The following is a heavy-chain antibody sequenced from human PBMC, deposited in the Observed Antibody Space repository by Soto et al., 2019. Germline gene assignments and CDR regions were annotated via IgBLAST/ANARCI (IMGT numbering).Heavy chain of an antibody. CDR2: IYWDDDK. J-gene: IGHJ3*02. CDR1: GFSLSTSGVG. V-gene: IGHV2-5*02. D-gene: IGHD3-3*01. CDR3: ARNTIFGVLYAFDI. Sequence: QITLKESGPTLVKPTQTLTLTCTFSGFSLSTSGVGVGWIRQPPGKALEWLALIYWDDDKRYSPSLKSRLTITKDTSKMQVVLTMTNMDPVDTATYYCARNTIFGVLYAFDIWGQGTMVTVSS.